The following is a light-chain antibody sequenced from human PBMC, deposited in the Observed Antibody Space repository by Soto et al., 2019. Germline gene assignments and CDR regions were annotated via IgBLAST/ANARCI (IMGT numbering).Light chain of an antibody. CDR3: SSYTSGSTLMV. Sequence: QSALTQPASVSGSPGQSITISCTGTSSDVGGYNYVSWYQQHPGKAPKLMIYDVSNRPSGVSNRFSGSKSGNTASPTISGLQAEDEDDYYCSSYTSGSTLMVFGGGTKLTVL. V-gene: IGLV2-14*01. CDR1: SSDVGGYNY. J-gene: IGLJ2*01. CDR2: DVS.